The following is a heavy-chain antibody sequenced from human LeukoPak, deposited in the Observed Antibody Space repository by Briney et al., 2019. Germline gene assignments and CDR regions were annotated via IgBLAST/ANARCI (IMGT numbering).Heavy chain of an antibody. CDR3: ARVGISIFRVAAYYFDY. V-gene: IGHV4-59*01. D-gene: IGHD3-3*01. CDR2: IDYSGHT. Sequence: SETLSLTCTVSGGSISSYYWSWIRQPPGKGPEWIGYIDYSGHTNYNSPLKSRVTISLDTSKNQFSLKLSSATAADTAVYYCARVGISIFRVAAYYFDYWGQGTLVTVSS. J-gene: IGHJ4*02. CDR1: GGSISSYY.